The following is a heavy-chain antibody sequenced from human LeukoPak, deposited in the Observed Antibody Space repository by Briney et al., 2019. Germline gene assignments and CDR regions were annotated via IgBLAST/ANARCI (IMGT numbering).Heavy chain of an antibody. J-gene: IGHJ3*02. CDR1: GFTFSNYW. CDR3: ARDQAAFDI. V-gene: IGHV3-7*05. Sequence: GGSLRLSCAASGFTFSNYWMTWVRQAPGKGLEWVANIIQDGSDKYYVDSVRGRFTISRDNAKNSLYLQMNSLRAEDKAVYYCARDQAAFDIWGQGTMVTVCS. CDR2: IIQDGSDK.